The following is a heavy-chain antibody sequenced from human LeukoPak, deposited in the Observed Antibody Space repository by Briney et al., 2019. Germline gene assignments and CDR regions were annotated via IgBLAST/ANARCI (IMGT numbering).Heavy chain of an antibody. D-gene: IGHD6-19*01. CDR1: GYTFTSYD. J-gene: IGHJ5*02. Sequence: ASVKVSCKASGYTFTSYDINWVRQAPGQGLEWMGWMNPNSGNTGYAQKFQGRVTMTTDTSTSTAYMELRSLRSDDTAVYYCARDIIAVAGTRHNWFDPWGQGTLVTVSS. CDR3: ARDIIAVAGTRHNWFDP. CDR2: MNPNSGNT. V-gene: IGHV1-8*02.